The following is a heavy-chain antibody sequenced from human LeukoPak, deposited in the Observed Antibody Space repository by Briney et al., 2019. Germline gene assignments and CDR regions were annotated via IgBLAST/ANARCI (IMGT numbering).Heavy chain of an antibody. V-gene: IGHV6-1*01. D-gene: IGHD1-7*01. J-gene: IGHJ5*02. CDR1: GDSVSSNSAA. CDR3: AREINWDYRWFDP. Sequence: SQTLSLTCAISGDSVSSNSAAWNWTRQSPSRGLEWLGRTYYRSKWYNDYAFSVKSRITINPDTSKNQFSLQLNSVTPEDTAVYYCAREINWDYRWFDPWGQGTLVTVSS. CDR2: TYYRSKWYN.